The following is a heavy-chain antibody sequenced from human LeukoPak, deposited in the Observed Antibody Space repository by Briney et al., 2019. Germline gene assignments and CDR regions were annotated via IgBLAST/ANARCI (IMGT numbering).Heavy chain of an antibody. CDR3: ARGYSSSWYPGDY. CDR1: GFTFSDYY. V-gene: IGHV3-11*05. CDR2: ISSSSSYT. Sequence: SGGSLRLSCAASGFTFSDYYMSWIRQAPGKGLEWVSYISSSSSYTKYADSVKGRFTISRDNAKNSLYLQMNSLRAEDTAVYYCARGYSSSWYPGDYWGQGTLVTVSS. J-gene: IGHJ4*02. D-gene: IGHD6-13*01.